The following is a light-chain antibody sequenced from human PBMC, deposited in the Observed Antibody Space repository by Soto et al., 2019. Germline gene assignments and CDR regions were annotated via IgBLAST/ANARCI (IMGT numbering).Light chain of an antibody. CDR3: QSYDSSSVV. V-gene: IGLV6-57*03. CDR1: SGSIASNY. Sequence: NFMLTQPHSVSESPGKTVTISCTRSSGSIASNYVQWYQQRPGSAPTTVIYEDNQRPSGVPDRFSGSIDSSSNSASLTISGLKTEDEADYYCQSYDSSSVVFGGGTKRTV. J-gene: IGLJ2*01. CDR2: EDN.